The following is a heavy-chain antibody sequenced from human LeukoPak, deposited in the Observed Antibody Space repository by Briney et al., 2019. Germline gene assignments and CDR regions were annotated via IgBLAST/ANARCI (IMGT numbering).Heavy chain of an antibody. CDR1: GGSISSYY. CDR2: IYTSGST. CDR3: ARSVYSSSWYREEGFDY. Sequence: SETLSLTCTVSGGSISSYYWSWIRQPAGKGLEWIGRIYTSGSTNYNPSLKSRVTISVDTSKNQFSLKLSSVTAADTAVYYCARSVYSSSWYREEGFDYWGQGTLVTVSS. D-gene: IGHD6-13*01. V-gene: IGHV4-4*07. J-gene: IGHJ4*02.